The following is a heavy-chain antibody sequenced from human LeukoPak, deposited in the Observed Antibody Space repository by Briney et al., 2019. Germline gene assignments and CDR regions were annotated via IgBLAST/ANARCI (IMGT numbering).Heavy chain of an antibody. CDR2: INPNSGDT. J-gene: IGHJ4*02. CDR1: GYTFTGYF. CDR3: ARMTGSSQFDY. D-gene: IGHD1-1*01. Sequence: ASVKVSCKASGYTFTGYFIHWVRQAPGQGLEWMGWINPNSGDTKYRQNFHGRVTMTRDTSISTTYMELSRLSSDDTAVYYCARMTGSSQFDYWGQGTLVTVSS. V-gene: IGHV1-2*02.